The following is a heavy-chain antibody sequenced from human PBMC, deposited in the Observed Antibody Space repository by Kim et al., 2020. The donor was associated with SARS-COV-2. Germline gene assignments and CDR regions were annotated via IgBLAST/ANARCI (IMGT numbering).Heavy chain of an antibody. CDR2: TYYRSKWYN. V-gene: IGHV6-1*01. Sequence: SQTLSLTCAISGDSVSSNSAAWNWIRQSPSRGLEWLGRTYYRSKWYNDYAVSVKSRITINPDTSKNQFSLQLNSVTPEDTAVYYCAAENYDILTGYWNDAFDIWGQGTMVTVSS. CDR1: GDSVSSNSAA. CDR3: AAENYDILTGYWNDAFDI. D-gene: IGHD3-9*01. J-gene: IGHJ3*02.